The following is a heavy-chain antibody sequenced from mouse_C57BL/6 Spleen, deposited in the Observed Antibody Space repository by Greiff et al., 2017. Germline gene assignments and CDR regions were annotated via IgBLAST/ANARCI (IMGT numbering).Heavy chain of an antibody. D-gene: IGHD1-1*01. CDR1: GYTFTDYY. Sequence: EVQLQQSGPELVKPGASVKISCKASGYTFTDYYMNWVKQSHGKSLERIGDINPNNGGTSYNQKFKGKATLTVDKSSSTAYMELRSLTSEDSAVYYCAKGYYYGSGYVWFAYWGQGTLVTVSA. CDR3: AKGYYYGSGYVWFAY. CDR2: INPNNGGT. J-gene: IGHJ3*01. V-gene: IGHV1-26*01.